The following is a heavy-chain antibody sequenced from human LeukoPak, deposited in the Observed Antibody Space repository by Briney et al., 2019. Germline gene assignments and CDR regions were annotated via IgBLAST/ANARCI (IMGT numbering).Heavy chain of an antibody. Sequence: PGGSLRLSCAASGFSFADYDMSWVRQAPGKGLEWISGINGNGRSTGYADSVKGRFTISRDNAKDSLYLQMNSLRAEDTALYYCAKGSSWYGGEFDYWGQGTLVTVSS. D-gene: IGHD6-13*01. CDR2: INGNGRST. V-gene: IGHV3-20*04. CDR1: GFSFADYD. CDR3: AKGSSWYGGEFDY. J-gene: IGHJ4*02.